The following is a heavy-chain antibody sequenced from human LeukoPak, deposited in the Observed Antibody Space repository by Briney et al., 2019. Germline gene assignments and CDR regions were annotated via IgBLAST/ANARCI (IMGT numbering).Heavy chain of an antibody. CDR1: GYTFTSYD. V-gene: IGHV1-8*01. CDR2: RNPNSGNT. CDR3: ARTYWYYDFWSHHSDCDY. Sequence: GASVKVSCKASGYTFTSYDINWVRQATGQGLEWMGWRNPNSGNTGYAQKFQGRVTMTRNTSISTAYMELGSLRSEDTAVYYCARTYWYYDFWSHHSDCDYWGQGTLVTVSS. D-gene: IGHD3-3*01. J-gene: IGHJ4*02.